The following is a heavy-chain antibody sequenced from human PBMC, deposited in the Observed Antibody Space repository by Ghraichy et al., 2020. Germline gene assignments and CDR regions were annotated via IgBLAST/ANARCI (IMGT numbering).Heavy chain of an antibody. Sequence: GGSLRLSCAASGFTFSSCGMHWVRQAPGKGLEWVAFIRYDGTNKYYADSVKGRFTISRDNSKNTLYLQMNSLRAEDTAVYYCAKDDYGDYIGGRGLDYWGQGTLVTVSS. J-gene: IGHJ4*02. D-gene: IGHD4-17*01. CDR2: IRYDGTNK. V-gene: IGHV3-30*02. CDR1: GFTFSSCG. CDR3: AKDDYGDYIGGRGLDY.